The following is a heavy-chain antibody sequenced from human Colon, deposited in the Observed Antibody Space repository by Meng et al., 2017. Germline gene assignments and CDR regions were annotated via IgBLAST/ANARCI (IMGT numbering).Heavy chain of an antibody. J-gene: IGHJ4*02. CDR1: GFTFSDHY. CDR3: TRVLVQTTGLDY. V-gene: IGHV3-72*01. D-gene: IGHD2-8*02. Sequence: GGPLRLSCAASGFTFSDHYMEWVRQAPGKGLEWVGRIRNKAQRYTTEYAASVKGRFTISRDDSKNSLYLQMNSLTTEDTAVYYCTRVLVQTTGLDYWGQGTLVTVSS. CDR2: IRNKAQRYTT.